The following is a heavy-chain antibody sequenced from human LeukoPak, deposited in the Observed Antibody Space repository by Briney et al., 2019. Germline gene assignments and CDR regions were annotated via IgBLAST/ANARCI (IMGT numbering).Heavy chain of an antibody. Sequence: GGSLRLSCAASGFTFSSYWMHWVRQAPGEGLVWVSRINSDGYSIDYADSVKGRFTISRDNAKNTLHLQMNSLRAEDTAVYYCARGGVAGGMDVWGQGTTVTVSS. J-gene: IGHJ6*02. V-gene: IGHV3-74*01. CDR1: GFTFSSYW. CDR2: INSDGYSI. D-gene: IGHD6-19*01. CDR3: ARGGVAGGMDV.